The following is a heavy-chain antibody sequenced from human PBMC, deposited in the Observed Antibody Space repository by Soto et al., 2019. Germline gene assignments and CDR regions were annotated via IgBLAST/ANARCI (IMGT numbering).Heavy chain of an antibody. J-gene: IGHJ4*02. D-gene: IGHD6-19*01. V-gene: IGHV3-30-3*01. Sequence: GGSLRLSCAASGFTFSSYAMHWVRQAPGKGLEWVAVISYDGSNKYYADSVKGRFTISRDNSKNTLYLQMNSLRAEDTAVYYCARDVSGWPDPAPYWGQGTLVTVSS. CDR1: GFTFSSYA. CDR2: ISYDGSNK. CDR3: ARDVSGWPDPAPY.